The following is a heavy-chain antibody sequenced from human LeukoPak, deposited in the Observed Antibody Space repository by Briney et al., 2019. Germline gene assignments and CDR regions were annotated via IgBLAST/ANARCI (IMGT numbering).Heavy chain of an antibody. CDR1: GYSFTSYW. D-gene: IGHD1-26*01. J-gene: IGHJ3*02. V-gene: IGHV5-51*01. Sequence: PGESLKISCKGSGYSFTSYWIGWVRQMPGKGPEWMGIIYVGDSDTRYSPSFQGQVIISADKSISTAYLQWSALKASDTAMYYCARHLVVGATRQPFDIWGQGTMVTVSS. CDR3: ARHLVVGATRQPFDI. CDR2: IYVGDSDT.